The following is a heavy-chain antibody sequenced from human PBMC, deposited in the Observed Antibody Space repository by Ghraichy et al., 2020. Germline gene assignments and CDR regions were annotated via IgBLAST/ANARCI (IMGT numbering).Heavy chain of an antibody. CDR2: IYYSGST. CDR3: ARLSDYVWGIYRRFWFAP. V-gene: IGHV4-39*01. D-gene: IGHD3-16*02. Sequence: SETLSLTCTVSGGSISSSSYYWGWIRQPPGKGLEWIGSIYYSGSTHYNPSLKSRVTISVDTSRNQFSLKLSSVTAADTAVYYCARLSDYVWGIYRRFWFAPWGQGTLVTVSS. J-gene: IGHJ5*02. CDR1: GGSISSSSYY.